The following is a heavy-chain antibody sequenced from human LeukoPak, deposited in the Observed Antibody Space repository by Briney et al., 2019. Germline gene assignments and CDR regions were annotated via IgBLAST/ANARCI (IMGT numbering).Heavy chain of an antibody. CDR1: GFIFSSYA. V-gene: IGHV3-23*01. CDR2: ISSSGGST. CDR3: AKDKTRIDSSFDY. J-gene: IGHJ4*02. Sequence: GGSLRLSCAASGFIFSSYAMSWVRQAPGKGLEWVSDISSSGGSTYYADSVKGRFTMSRDNSKNTLYLQTTNLSANDTAVYYCAKDKTRIDSSFDYWGQGTLVTVSS. D-gene: IGHD5-18*01.